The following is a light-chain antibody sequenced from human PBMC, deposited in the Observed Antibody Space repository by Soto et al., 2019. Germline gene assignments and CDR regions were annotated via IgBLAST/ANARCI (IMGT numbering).Light chain of an antibody. CDR2: EVN. CDR1: SSDVGAYNR. V-gene: IGLV2-18*02. Sequence: QSVLTQPPSVSASPGQSVTIPCTATSSDVGAYNRVSWYQQYPGTPPKLMISEVNNRPSGVPDRFSGSKSANTASLTISGLQAEDEADYYCSSYTSSSTYVFGTGTKVTVL. J-gene: IGLJ1*01. CDR3: SSYTSSSTYV.